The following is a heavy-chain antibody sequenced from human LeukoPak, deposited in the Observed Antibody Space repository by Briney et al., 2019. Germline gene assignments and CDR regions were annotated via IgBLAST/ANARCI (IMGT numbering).Heavy chain of an antibody. CDR3: ARDLEDIVVVPAADGIDY. CDR2: ISSSGSTI. CDR1: GFTFSDYY. J-gene: IGHJ4*02. Sequence: GGSLRLSCAASGFTFSDYYMSWIRQAPGKGLEWVSYISSSGSTIYYADSVKGRFTISRDNAKNSLYLQMNSLRAEDTAAYYCARDLEDIVVVPAADGIDYWGQGTLVTVSS. V-gene: IGHV3-11*01. D-gene: IGHD2-2*01.